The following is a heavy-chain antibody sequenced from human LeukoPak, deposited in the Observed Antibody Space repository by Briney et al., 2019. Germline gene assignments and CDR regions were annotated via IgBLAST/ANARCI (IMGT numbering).Heavy chain of an antibody. CDR2: IYTSGNT. J-gene: IGHJ5*02. CDR3: AREITRHYSNSWYRWFDP. CDR1: GGSISSGSYY. V-gene: IGHV4-61*02. D-gene: IGHD6-13*01. Sequence: PSETLSLTCTVSGGSISSGSYYWSWIRQPAGKGLEWIGRIYTSGNTNYNPSLKSRVTISVDTSKNQFSLKLSSVTAADTAVYFCAREITRHYSNSWYRWFDPWGQGTLVTVSS.